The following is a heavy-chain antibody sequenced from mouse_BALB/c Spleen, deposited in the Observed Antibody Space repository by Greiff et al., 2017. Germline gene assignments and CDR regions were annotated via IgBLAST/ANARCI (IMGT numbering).Heavy chain of an antibody. CDR2: ISSGSSTI. CDR1: GFTFSSFG. V-gene: IGHV5-17*02. D-gene: IGHD3-2*01. J-gene: IGHJ3*01. Sequence: DVKLVESGGGLVQPGGSRKLSCAASGFTFSSFGMHWVRQAPEKGLEWVAYISSGSSTIYYADTVKGRFTISRDNPKNTLFLQMTSLRSEDTAMYYCFIDSSGYPPWFAYWGQGTLVTVSA. CDR3: FIDSSGYPPWFAY.